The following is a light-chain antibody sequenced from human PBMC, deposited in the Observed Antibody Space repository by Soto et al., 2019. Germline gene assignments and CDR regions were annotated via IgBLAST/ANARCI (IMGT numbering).Light chain of an antibody. V-gene: IGKV3-20*01. CDR3: QQYGSSPTYT. J-gene: IGKJ2*01. CDR2: GAS. Sequence: EIVLTQSPGTLSLSPGERATLSCRASQSVSSSYLAWYQQKPGQAPRLLIYGASSRATGIPDRFSGSGSGTDFTLTISRLEPEYFAVYYCQQYGSSPTYTFGKGTKLEIK. CDR1: QSVSSSY.